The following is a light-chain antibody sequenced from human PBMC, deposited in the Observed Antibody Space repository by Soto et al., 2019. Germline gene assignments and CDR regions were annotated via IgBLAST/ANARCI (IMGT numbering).Light chain of an antibody. CDR3: QQYNNLPRT. CDR2: AAS. V-gene: IGKV1-12*01. J-gene: IGKJ1*01. Sequence: IQINQSPSSLSASVGDRVTITCRASQGISSWLAWYQQKPGKAPKLLINAASSLQSGVPSRFSGSGSGTDFTLTITSLQSEDFAVYDCQQYNNLPRTFGQGTKVDIK. CDR1: QGISSW.